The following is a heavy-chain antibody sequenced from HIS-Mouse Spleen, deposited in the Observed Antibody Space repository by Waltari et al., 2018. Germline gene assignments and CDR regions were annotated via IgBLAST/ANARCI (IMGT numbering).Heavy chain of an antibody. CDR3: ARYKRWNDYYYYGMDV. CDR2: IIPSVGTA. J-gene: IGHJ6*02. Sequence: QVQLVQSGAEVKKPGSSVKVSCKASGGTFSSYGISWVGRAPGQGLEWLGGIIPSVGTANYAQKFQGRVTITADESTSTAYMELSSLRSEDTAVYYCARYKRWNDYYYYGMDVWGQGTTVTVSS. CDR1: GGTFSSYG. V-gene: IGHV1-69*01. D-gene: IGHD1-1*01.